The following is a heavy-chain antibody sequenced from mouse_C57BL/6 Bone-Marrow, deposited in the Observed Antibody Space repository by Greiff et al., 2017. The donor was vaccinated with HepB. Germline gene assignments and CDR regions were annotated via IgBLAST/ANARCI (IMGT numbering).Heavy chain of an antibody. Sequence: EVKLQESGGGLVQPGESLKLSCESNEYEFPSHDMSWVRQTPEKRLELVAAINSDGGSTYYPDTLERRFIISRDNTKKTLYLQMSSLRSEDTALYYCASPITTVVAAWFAYWGQGTLVTVSA. CDR1: EYEFPSHD. CDR3: ASPITTVVAAWFAY. D-gene: IGHD1-1*01. CDR2: INSDGGST. V-gene: IGHV5-2*01. J-gene: IGHJ3*01.